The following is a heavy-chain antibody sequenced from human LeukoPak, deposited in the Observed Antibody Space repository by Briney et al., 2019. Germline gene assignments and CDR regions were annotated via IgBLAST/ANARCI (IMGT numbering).Heavy chain of an antibody. D-gene: IGHD5-18*01. V-gene: IGHV3-33*01. CDR2: IWYDGSNK. CDR1: GFTFSSYG. J-gene: IGHJ4*02. CDR3: ARDGRHSYGYIGGGY. Sequence: GRSLRLSCAASGFTFSSYGMHWVRQAPGKGLEWVAVIWYDGSNKYYADSVKGRFTISRDNSKNTLYLQMNSLRAEDTAVYYCARDGRHSYGYIGGGYGGQGTLVTVSS.